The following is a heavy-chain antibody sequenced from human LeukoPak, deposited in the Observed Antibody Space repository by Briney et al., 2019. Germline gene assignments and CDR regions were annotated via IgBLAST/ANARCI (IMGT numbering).Heavy chain of an antibody. CDR2: INPNSGGT. J-gene: IGHJ4*02. Sequence: GASVKVSCTASGYTLTDYYMHWVRQAPGQGLEWMGRINPNSGGTNYAQKFQGRVTVTRDTSISTVYMELSRLRSDDTAVYYCARVGYYESSGYYEYWGQGTLVTVSS. V-gene: IGHV1-2*06. CDR1: GYTLTDYY. CDR3: ARVGYYESSGYYEY. D-gene: IGHD3-22*01.